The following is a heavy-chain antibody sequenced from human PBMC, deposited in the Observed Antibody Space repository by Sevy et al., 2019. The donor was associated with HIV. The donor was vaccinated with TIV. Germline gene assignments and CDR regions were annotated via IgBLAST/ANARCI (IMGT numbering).Heavy chain of an antibody. V-gene: IGHV3-21*01. Sequence: GGSLRLSCAASGFTFSSYSMNWVRQAPGKGLEWVSSISSSSSYIYYADSVKGRFTISRDNAKNSLYLQMNSLRAEATAVYYCASDLGIAARPGYYYYYGMDVWGQGTTVTVSS. CDR3: ASDLGIAARPGYYYYYGMDV. CDR2: ISSSSSYI. D-gene: IGHD6-6*01. CDR1: GFTFSSYS. J-gene: IGHJ6*02.